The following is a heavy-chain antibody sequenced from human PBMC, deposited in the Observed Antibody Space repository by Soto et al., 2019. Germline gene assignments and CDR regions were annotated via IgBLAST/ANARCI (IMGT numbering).Heavy chain of an antibody. CDR3: ARSTYYDFWSGYYTYMDV. V-gene: IGHV3-48*01. J-gene: IGHJ6*03. D-gene: IGHD3-3*01. CDR1: GFTFSSYS. Sequence: GGSLRLSCAASGFTFSSYSMNWVRQAPGKGLEWVSYISSSSSTIYYAGSVKGRFTISRDNAKNSLYLQMNSLRAEDTAVYYCARSTYYDFWSGYYTYMDVWGKGTTVTVSS. CDR2: ISSSSSTI.